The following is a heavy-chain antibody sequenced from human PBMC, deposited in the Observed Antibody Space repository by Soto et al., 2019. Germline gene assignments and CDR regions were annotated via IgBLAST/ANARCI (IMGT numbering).Heavy chain of an antibody. Sequence: GGSLRLSCAASGFTFSTYAMTWVRQAPGKGLEWVSAISMSGDSTYYADSVKGRFTISRDNSKNTLYLQMNSLTAEDTAVYSCANPSLGVRSADYWGQGTLVTVSS. CDR2: ISMSGDST. CDR1: GFTFSTYA. V-gene: IGHV3-23*01. J-gene: IGHJ4*02. CDR3: ANPSLGVRSADY. D-gene: IGHD3-10*01.